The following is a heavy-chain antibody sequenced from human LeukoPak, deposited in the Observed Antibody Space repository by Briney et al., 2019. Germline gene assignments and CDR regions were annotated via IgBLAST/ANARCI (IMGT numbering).Heavy chain of an antibody. D-gene: IGHD1-14*01. CDR1: GFTLSGSA. CDR2: IRSKANSHAT. Sequence: GGSLKLSCPASGFTLSGSAMHWVRQASGKGLEWVGRIRSKANSHATGYDATVKVTFTISRDDSKSAAYVKRCRLKTENTAVYYGTKHSLVAGAEPFDYWGQGTLVTVSS. V-gene: IGHV3-73*01. CDR3: TKHSLVAGAEPFDY. J-gene: IGHJ4*02.